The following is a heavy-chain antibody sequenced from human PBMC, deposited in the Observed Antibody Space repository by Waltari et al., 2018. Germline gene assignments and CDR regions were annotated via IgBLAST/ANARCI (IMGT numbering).Heavy chain of an antibody. Sequence: EVQLVESGGGLVQPGRSLRLSCTASGFTFGDYAMSWVRQAPGKGLEWVGFIRSKAYGGTTEYAASVKGRFTISRDDSKSIAYLQMNSLKTEDTAVYYCTRDGMEWELLTDYWGQGTLVTASS. CDR2: IRSKAYGGTT. J-gene: IGHJ4*02. D-gene: IGHD1-26*01. CDR1: GFTFGDYA. V-gene: IGHV3-49*04. CDR3: TRDGMEWELLTDY.